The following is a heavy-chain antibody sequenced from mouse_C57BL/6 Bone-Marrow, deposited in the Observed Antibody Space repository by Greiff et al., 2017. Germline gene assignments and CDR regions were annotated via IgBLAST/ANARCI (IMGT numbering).Heavy chain of an antibody. CDR2: IYPGSGST. V-gene: IGHV1-55*01. D-gene: IGHD2-5*01. Sequence: QVQLQQPGAELVKPGASVKMSCKASGYTFTSYWMTWVKQRPGQGLEWIGDIYPGSGSTNYNEKFKSKATITVDTSSSTAYMQLSSLTSEDSAVYYCARPYFSNYRYFDDWGTGTTVTVSS. CDR1: GYTFTSYW. J-gene: IGHJ1*03. CDR3: ARPYFSNYRYFDD.